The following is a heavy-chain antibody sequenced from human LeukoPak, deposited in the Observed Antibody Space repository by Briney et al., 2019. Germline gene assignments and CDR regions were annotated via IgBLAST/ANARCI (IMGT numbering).Heavy chain of an antibody. CDR3: TRDSGTYNWFDP. CDR1: GFTFSGSA. V-gene: IGHV3-73*01. CDR2: IDKKDKGYATAT. Sequence: GGSLRLSCAASGFTFSGSAIHWVLQSSGKGLEWVGQIDKKDKGYATATAYAASAKGRFTISRDDSINTAYLQMKSLKTEDTALYYCTRDSGTYNWFDPWGQGTLVTVSS. D-gene: IGHD1-26*01. J-gene: IGHJ5*02.